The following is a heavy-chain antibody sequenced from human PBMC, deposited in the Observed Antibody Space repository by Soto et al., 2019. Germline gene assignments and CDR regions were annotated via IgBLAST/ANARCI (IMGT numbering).Heavy chain of an antibody. J-gene: IGHJ4*02. V-gene: IGHV3-72*01. CDR1: GFMFSDHY. D-gene: IGHD2-8*02. Sequence: HPGGSLRLSCAASGFMFSDHYMDWVRQAPGKGLEWVGRIRNKANSYTTEYAASVKGRFTISRDDSKNSLYLQMNSLKTEDTAVYYCARTRSYWPFDYWGQGTLVTVSS. CDR2: IRNKANSYTT. CDR3: ARTRSYWPFDY.